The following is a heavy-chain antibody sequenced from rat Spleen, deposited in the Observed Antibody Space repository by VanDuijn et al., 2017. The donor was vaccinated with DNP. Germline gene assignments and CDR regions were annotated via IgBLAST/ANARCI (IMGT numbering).Heavy chain of an antibody. V-gene: IGHV3-3*01. CDR2: VNSAGTT. CDR3: ARHVDF. CDR1: GYSITSSYR. Sequence: EVQLQESGPGLVKPSQPLSLTCSVTGYSITSSYRWNWIRKFPGNKLEWMGSVNSAGTTNYNPSLKSRISITRDTSKNQLFLQVNSVTTEDTATYYCARHVDFWGQGVMVTVSS. J-gene: IGHJ2*01.